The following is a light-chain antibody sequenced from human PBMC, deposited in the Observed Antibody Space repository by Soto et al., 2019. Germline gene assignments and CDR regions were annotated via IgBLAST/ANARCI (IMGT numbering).Light chain of an antibody. CDR2: DVS. V-gene: IGLV2-11*01. CDR1: SSDVGGYNY. Sequence: QSVLTQPRSVSGSPGQSVTISCTGTSSDVGGYNYVSWYQQHPGKAPKLMIYDVSERPSGVPDRFSGSKSGNTASLTISGLQADDEADYYCCSYAGRSTRVFGTGTKVTVL. J-gene: IGLJ1*01. CDR3: CSYAGRSTRV.